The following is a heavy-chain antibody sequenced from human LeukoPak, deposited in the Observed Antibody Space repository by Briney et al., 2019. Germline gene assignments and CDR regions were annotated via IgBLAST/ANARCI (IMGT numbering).Heavy chain of an antibody. J-gene: IGHJ4*02. CDR2: IYHSGST. CDR3: ARVRDYDSSGYLDY. V-gene: IGHV4-4*02. Sequence: PSGTLSLTCAVSGGSTSSSNWWSWVRQPPGKGLEWIGEIYHSGSTNYNPSLKSRVTISVDKSKNQFSLKLSSVTAADTAVYYCARVRDYDSSGYLDYWGQGTLVTVSS. CDR1: GGSTSSSNW. D-gene: IGHD3-22*01.